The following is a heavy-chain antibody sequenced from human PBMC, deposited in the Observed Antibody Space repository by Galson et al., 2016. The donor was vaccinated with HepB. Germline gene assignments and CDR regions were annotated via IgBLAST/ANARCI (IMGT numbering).Heavy chain of an antibody. J-gene: IGHJ4*02. CDR3: AGERSYGSGDF. CDR2: VYYGGST. CDR1: GGSISNSTYY. D-gene: IGHD3-10*01. V-gene: IGHV4-39*02. Sequence: SETLSLTCTVSGGSISNSTYYWGWIRQSPGKGLEWLVSVYYGGSTYYNPSLRSRVTISVDTSQNHFSLRLTSVTAADTAIYYCAGERSYGSGDFWGQGTLVTVSS.